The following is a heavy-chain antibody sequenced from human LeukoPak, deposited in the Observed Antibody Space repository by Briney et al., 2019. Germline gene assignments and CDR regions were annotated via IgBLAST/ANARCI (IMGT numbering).Heavy chain of an antibody. D-gene: IGHD3-16*01. J-gene: IGHJ5*02. Sequence: AGGSLRLSCATSGFTFTNYAMNWVRQAPGKGLEWVSAVTGPGDTTYYADSVKGRFFMSREDSKTTVYLQMNSLRAEDTAIYYCAKGVEIDLWGQGTLVTVSS. CDR1: GFTFTNYA. V-gene: IGHV3-23*01. CDR3: AKGVEIDL. CDR2: VTGPGDTT.